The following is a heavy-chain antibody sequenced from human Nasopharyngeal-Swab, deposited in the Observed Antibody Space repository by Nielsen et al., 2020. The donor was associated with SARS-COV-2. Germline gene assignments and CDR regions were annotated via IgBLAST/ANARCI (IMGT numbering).Heavy chain of an antibody. V-gene: IGHV1-46*01. Sequence: WVRQGPGQGLEWMGVITPSGGATNYARKFRGRVTMTRDPSTSTVYLDLSSLKSEDTAVYFCASEPGGMAAPGKHFDPWGQGTLVTVSS. CDR3: ASEPGGMAAPGKHFDP. J-gene: IGHJ5*02. D-gene: IGHD6-13*01. CDR2: ITPSGGAT.